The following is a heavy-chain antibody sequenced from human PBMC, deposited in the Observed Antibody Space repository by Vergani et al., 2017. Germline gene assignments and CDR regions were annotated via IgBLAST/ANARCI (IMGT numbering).Heavy chain of an antibody. CDR2: ISSSSSTI. D-gene: IGHD6-13*01. Sequence: EVQLVESGGGLVQPGGSLRLSCAASGFTFSSYSMNWVRQAPGKGLEWVSYISSSSSTIYYADSVKGRFTISRDNAKNSLYLQMNSLRAEDTAVYYCASQYSSSYYYYGMDVWGQWTTVTVSS. CDR3: ASQYSSSYYYYGMDV. J-gene: IGHJ6*02. V-gene: IGHV3-48*01. CDR1: GFTFSSYS.